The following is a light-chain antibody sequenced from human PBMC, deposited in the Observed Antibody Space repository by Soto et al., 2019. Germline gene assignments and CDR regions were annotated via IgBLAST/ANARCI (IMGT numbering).Light chain of an antibody. V-gene: IGKV3-20*01. J-gene: IGKJ1*01. Sequence: EIVFTQSPGTLSLSPGERATLSCRASQSVSSYYLAWYQQKPGQAPRLLIYAASSRATGLPDRFRGGGSGTDFPLTISRXEPEDFAVYHCQQCGSSPWTFGQGTKVDTK. CDR1: QSVSSYY. CDR3: QQCGSSPWT. CDR2: AAS.